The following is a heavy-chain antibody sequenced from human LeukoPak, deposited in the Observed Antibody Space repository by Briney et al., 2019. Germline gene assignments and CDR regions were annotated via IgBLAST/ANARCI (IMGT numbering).Heavy chain of an antibody. CDR1: GYTFTSYG. D-gene: IGHD2-2*01. CDR3: ARGGMHCSSTSCYGMDV. CDR2: ISAYNGNT. Sequence: ASVKVSCKASGYTFTSYGISWVRQAPGQGLEWMGWISAYNGNTNYEQKLQGRVTMTTDTSTSTAYMELRSLRSDDTAVYYCARGGMHCSSTSCYGMDVWGQGTTVTVSS. J-gene: IGHJ6*02. V-gene: IGHV1-18*01.